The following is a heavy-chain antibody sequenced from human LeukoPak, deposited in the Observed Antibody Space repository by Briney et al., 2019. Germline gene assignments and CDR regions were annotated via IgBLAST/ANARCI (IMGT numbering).Heavy chain of an antibody. D-gene: IGHD6-19*01. Sequence: SETLSLTCTVSGGSINSYYWSWIRQPPGKGLEWIGYIYYSGSTNYNPSLKSRVTISVDTSKNQFSLKLSSVTAADTAVCYCAREAGLGAFDIWGQGTMVTVSS. CDR2: IYYSGST. CDR3: AREAGLGAFDI. CDR1: GGSINSYY. V-gene: IGHV4-59*01. J-gene: IGHJ3*02.